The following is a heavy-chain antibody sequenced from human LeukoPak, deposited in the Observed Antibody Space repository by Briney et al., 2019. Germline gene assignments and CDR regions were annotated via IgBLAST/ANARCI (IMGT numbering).Heavy chain of an antibody. CDR1: GGSFSGYF. Sequence: SETLSLTCAVFGGSFSGYFWTWVRQPPGKGLEWIGEINHSGSTNYSPSLKSRITISVDTSRSQFSLKLSSVTAADTAVYYCARGNYYFGYWGQGTLVTVSS. CDR3: ARGNYYFGY. J-gene: IGHJ4*02. V-gene: IGHV4-34*01. CDR2: INHSGST.